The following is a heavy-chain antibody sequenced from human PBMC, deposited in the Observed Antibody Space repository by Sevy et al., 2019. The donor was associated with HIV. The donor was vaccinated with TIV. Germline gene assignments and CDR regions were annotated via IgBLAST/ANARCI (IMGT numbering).Heavy chain of an antibody. CDR1: GFTFSSYG. CDR3: ARDLESYNYGAYGPSFMPDY. V-gene: IGHV3-33*01. D-gene: IGHD1-1*01. Sequence: GGSLRLSCAASGFTFSSYGMHWVRQAPGKGLEWVAVIWFDGSNTFYADSVKGRFTISRDIAENTLHLQMNSLRAEDTAVYYFARDLESYNYGAYGPSFMPDYWGQGTVVTVSS. J-gene: IGHJ4*02. CDR2: IWFDGSNT.